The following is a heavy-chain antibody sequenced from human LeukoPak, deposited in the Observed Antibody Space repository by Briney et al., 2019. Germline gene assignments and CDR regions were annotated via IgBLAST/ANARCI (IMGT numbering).Heavy chain of an antibody. J-gene: IGHJ4*02. CDR2: VSYDGSNK. Sequence: GGSLRLSCAASGFTYSSYAMHWVRQAPGKGLEWVAVVSYDGSNKYYADSVKGRFTISRDNSKNTLYLQMNSLRAEDTAVYYCASDADHSSGWYGPFDYWGQGTLVTVSS. V-gene: IGHV3-30-3*01. D-gene: IGHD6-19*01. CDR1: GFTYSSYA. CDR3: ASDADHSSGWYGPFDY.